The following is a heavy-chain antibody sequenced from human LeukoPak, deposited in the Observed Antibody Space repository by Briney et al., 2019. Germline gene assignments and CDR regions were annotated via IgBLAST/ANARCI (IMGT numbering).Heavy chain of an antibody. CDR1: GYTFSNYG. Sequence: GGSLRLSCAASGYTFSNYGMHWVRQAPGKGLEWVAVISYDGNDKYYADSVKGRFTISRDNFKNTLYLQMSSLRAEDTAIYYCAKDEGVGFDYWGQGTVVTVSS. D-gene: IGHD3-3*01. J-gene: IGHJ4*02. V-gene: IGHV3-30*18. CDR3: AKDEGVGFDY. CDR2: ISYDGNDK.